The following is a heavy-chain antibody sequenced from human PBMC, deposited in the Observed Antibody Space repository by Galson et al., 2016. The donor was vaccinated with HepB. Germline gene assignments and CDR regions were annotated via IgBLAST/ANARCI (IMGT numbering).Heavy chain of an antibody. CDR1: GGTFNNYA. CDR2: IIPILGTT. Sequence: SVKVSCKVSGGTFNNYAISWVRQAPGQGLGWIGGIIPILGTTNSAQKFEGTVTLTADKSTSTAHMELSSLKSEDTAVYYCARGSHYCSGGRCDYYVMDVWGQGTAVTVSS. V-gene: IGHV1-69*10. D-gene: IGHD2-15*01. CDR3: ARGSHYCSGGRCDYYVMDV. J-gene: IGHJ6*02.